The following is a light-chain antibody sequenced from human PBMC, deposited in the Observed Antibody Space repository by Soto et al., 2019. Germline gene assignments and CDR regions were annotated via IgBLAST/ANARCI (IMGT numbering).Light chain of an antibody. J-gene: IGKJ1*01. Sequence: DIQMTQSPSSLSASVGDRVTITCRASQSISSYLNWYQQKPGKAPKLLIYAASSLQSGVPSRFSGSGSGTDFTLTISSLQPEDFATYFCQQANSFPWTFGRGTKVDIK. CDR3: QQANSFPWT. CDR1: QSISSY. CDR2: AAS. V-gene: IGKV1-39*01.